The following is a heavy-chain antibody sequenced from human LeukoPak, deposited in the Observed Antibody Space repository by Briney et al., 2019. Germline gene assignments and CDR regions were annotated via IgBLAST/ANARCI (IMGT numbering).Heavy chain of an antibody. V-gene: IGHV4-34*01. J-gene: IGHJ4*02. CDR1: GGSFSGYY. CDR3: AKAPLFDY. Sequence: SSETLSLTCAVYGGSFSGYYWSWIRQPPGKGLEWIGEINHSGSTNYNPSLKSRVTISVDTSKNQFSLKLSSVTAADTAVYYCAKAPLFDYWGQGTLVNVSP. CDR2: INHSGST.